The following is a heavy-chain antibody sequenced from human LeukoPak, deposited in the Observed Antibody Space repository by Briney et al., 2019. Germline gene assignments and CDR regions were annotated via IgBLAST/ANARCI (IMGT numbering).Heavy chain of an antibody. CDR3: ASKMDIERAFDI. D-gene: IGHD2-2*03. CDR1: GFTFSSYS. J-gene: IGHJ3*02. CDR2: ISSSSSYI. V-gene: IGHV3-21*01. Sequence: PGGSLRLSCAASGFTFSSYSMNWVRQAPGKGLEWVSSISSSSSYIYYADSVKGRFTISRDNAKNSLYLQMNSLRAEDTAVYYCASKMDIERAFDIWGQGTMVTVSS.